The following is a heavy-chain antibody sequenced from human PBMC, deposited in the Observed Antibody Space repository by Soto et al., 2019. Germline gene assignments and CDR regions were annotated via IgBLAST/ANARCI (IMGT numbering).Heavy chain of an antibody. V-gene: IGHV1-18*04. CDR1: GYTFTSHS. J-gene: IGHJ5*02. CDR2: ISAYNGYT. Sequence: QVQLVQSGAEVKKPGASVKVSCKASGYTFTSHSIIWERRAPGEGLEWVGWISAYNGYTNSAENFQGRVTMTTDASTNTAYMELRSLRSDDTAVYYCARVGYYYGSGSYVFDPWGQGTLVTVSS. CDR3: ARVGYYYGSGSYVFDP. D-gene: IGHD3-10*01.